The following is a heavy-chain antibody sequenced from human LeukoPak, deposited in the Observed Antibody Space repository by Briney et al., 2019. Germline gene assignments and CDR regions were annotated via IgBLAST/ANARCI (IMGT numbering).Heavy chain of an antibody. CDR3: AREMVGATKANWFDP. J-gene: IGHJ5*02. D-gene: IGHD1-26*01. V-gene: IGHV1-8*01. CDR2: MNPNSGNT. Sequence: ASVKVSCKASGYTFTSYDINWVRQATGQGLEWMGWMNPNSGNTGYAQKFQGRVTMTRNTSISTAYTELSSLRSEDTAVYYCAREMVGATKANWFDPWGQGTLVTVSS. CDR1: GYTFTSYD.